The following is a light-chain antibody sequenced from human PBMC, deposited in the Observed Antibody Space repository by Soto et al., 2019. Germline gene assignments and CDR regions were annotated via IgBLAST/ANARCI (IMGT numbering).Light chain of an antibody. CDR2: AVS. CDR1: VSDVGGYNY. J-gene: IGLJ1*01. CDR3: CSYTSRTTYV. Sequence: QSVLTQPASVSGSPGQSITISCTGTVSDVGGYNYVSWYQQHPGKAPKLMIHAVSNRPSGISSRFSGSKSGNTASLTISGLQSEDEADYFCCSYTSRTTYVFGTGTKVTVL. V-gene: IGLV2-14*01.